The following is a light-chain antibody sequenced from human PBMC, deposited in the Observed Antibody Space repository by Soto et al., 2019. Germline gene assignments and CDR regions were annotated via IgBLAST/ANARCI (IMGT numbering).Light chain of an antibody. J-gene: IGLJ1*01. CDR1: SSDFVYYDY. CDR2: DVS. CDR3: SSYTTSSTRV. V-gene: IGLV2-14*01. Sequence: QSVLTQPASVSGSPGQSITISCTGTSSDFVYYDYVSWYQQHPGKAPKLVIFDVSDRPSGVSNRFSGSKSGNTASLTISGLQAEDEADYYCSSYTTSSTRVFGTGTKLTVL.